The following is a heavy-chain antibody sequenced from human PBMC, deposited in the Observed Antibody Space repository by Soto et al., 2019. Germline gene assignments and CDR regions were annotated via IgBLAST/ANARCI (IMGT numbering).Heavy chain of an antibody. V-gene: IGHV4-59*08. CDR1: GGSISSYY. CDR2: IYYSGST. D-gene: IGHD3-9*01. Sequence: QVQLQESGPGLEKPSETLSLTCTVSGGSISSYYWTWIRQPPGKGLEWIGYIYYSGSTTYNPSLKSRVTFSVDTSKNQFSLKLSSVTAADTAVYYCARTYYDILTGYYFDYWGQGTLVTVSS. J-gene: IGHJ4*02. CDR3: ARTYYDILTGYYFDY.